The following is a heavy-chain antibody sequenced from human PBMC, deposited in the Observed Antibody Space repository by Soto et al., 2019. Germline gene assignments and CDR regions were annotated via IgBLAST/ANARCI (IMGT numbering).Heavy chain of an antibody. V-gene: IGHV3-33*01. J-gene: IGHJ4*02. CDR3: ARPGEYCSGGSCYTYYFDY. CDR1: GFTFSNYG. D-gene: IGHD2-15*01. Sequence: QVQLVESGGGVVQPGRSLRLSCAASGFTFSNYGMHCVRHAPGKGLEWVAVIWSDGSNKYYADSVKGRFTISRDNSKNTLYLQMNSLRAEDTAVYYCARPGEYCSGGSCYTYYFDYWGQGTLVTVSS. CDR2: IWSDGSNK.